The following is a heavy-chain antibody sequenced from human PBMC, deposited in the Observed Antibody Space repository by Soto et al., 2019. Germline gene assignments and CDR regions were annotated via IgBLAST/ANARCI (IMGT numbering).Heavy chain of an antibody. CDR1: GYTFTDYY. Sequence: ASVKVSCKTSGYTFTDYYMHWVRQAPGQGFEWVGGINPKSGGPKYVPKFQGRVTVTRDMSTSTAYMELNRLTSDDTAVYYCASEDCSNTNCLKGFDYWGQGTLVTVSS. CDR3: ASEDCSNTNCLKGFDY. V-gene: IGHV1-2*02. J-gene: IGHJ4*02. CDR2: INPKSGGP. D-gene: IGHD2-2*01.